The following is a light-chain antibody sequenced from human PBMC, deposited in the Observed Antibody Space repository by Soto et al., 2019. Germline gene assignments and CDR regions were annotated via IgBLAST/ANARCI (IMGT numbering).Light chain of an antibody. Sequence: DIPLTQSPSTLSASVGDRVTITCRASQSISRLLAWYQQKPGKPPKVLVYDASTLESGVPSRFSGSESGTEFTLTISSLQPDDFATYDCQHYNGFFPRFGQGTKVEI. V-gene: IGKV1-5*01. J-gene: IGKJ1*01. CDR1: QSISRL. CDR3: QHYNGFFPR. CDR2: DAS.